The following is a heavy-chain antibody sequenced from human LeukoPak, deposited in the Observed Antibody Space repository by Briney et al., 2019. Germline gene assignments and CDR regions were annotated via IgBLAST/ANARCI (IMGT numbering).Heavy chain of an antibody. D-gene: IGHD2-21*02. CDR3: AREPGAYCGGDCPHSAAFDI. V-gene: IGHV3-53*01. J-gene: IGHJ3*02. Sequence: GGSLRLSCAASGFTVSSNYMSWVCQALGKGLEWVSVIYSGGSTYYADSVKGRFTISRDNSKNTLYLQMNSLRAEDTAVYYCAREPGAYCGGDCPHSAAFDIWGQGTMVTVSS. CDR1: GFTVSSNY. CDR2: IYSGGST.